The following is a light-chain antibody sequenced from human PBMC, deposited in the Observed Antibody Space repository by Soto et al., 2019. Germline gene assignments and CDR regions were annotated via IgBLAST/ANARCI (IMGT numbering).Light chain of an antibody. Sequence: QSVLTQPASVSGSPGQSITISCTGTSSDVGGYNHVSWYQQYPGKAPTLIIYELSNRPSGISNRFSGSKSGNTASLTISGLQTEDEADYYCSSYTSSSTLLYVFGTGTKVTVL. CDR1: SSDVGGYNH. J-gene: IGLJ1*01. CDR3: SSYTSSSTLLYV. V-gene: IGLV2-14*01. CDR2: ELS.